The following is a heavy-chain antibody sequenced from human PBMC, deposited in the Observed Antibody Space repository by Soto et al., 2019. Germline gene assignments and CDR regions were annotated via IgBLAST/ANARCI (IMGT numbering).Heavy chain of an antibody. CDR3: ARWDHDYGYLDV. V-gene: IGHV6-1*01. CDR1: GDSVSSNRGA. D-gene: IGHD4-17*01. Sequence: SQTLSLTCDTSGDSVSSNRGAWTWIRQSPSRGLEWLGRTYYRSKWYNEYGLSVKSRITINADTCKNQFSLQLNSVTPEDAAVYYCARWDHDYGYLDVWGLGTTVTVSS. CDR2: TYYRSKWYN. J-gene: IGHJ6*02.